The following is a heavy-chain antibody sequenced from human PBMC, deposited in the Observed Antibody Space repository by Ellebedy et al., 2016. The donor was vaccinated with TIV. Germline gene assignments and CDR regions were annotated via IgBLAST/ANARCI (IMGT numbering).Heavy chain of an antibody. Sequence: GGSLRLXXGASGFTFSIAGMTWVRQAPGKGLEWVATIDFSRTGTYYADSVKGRFIISRDNAQNTVYLQMNSLRLEDTAVYYCVRGWYSSGHCDVFAMWGQGTIVTVSS. CDR1: GFTFSIAG. CDR3: VRGWYSSGHCDVFAM. J-gene: IGHJ3*02. D-gene: IGHD6-19*01. CDR2: IDFSRTGT. V-gene: IGHV3-21*01.